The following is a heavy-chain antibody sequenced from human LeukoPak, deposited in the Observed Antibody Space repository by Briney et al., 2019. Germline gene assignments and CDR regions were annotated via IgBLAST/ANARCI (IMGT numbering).Heavy chain of an antibody. CDR1: GGSISSSSYY. Sequence: PSETLSLTCTVSGGSISSSSYYWGWIRQPPGKGLEWIGSIYYSGSTYYNPSLKSRVTISVDTSKNQFSLKLSSVTAADTAVYYCARTSPRVQWLVRFGYRDFDYWGQGTLVTVSS. J-gene: IGHJ4*02. D-gene: IGHD6-19*01. CDR3: ARTSPRVQWLVRFGYRDFDY. V-gene: IGHV4-39*07. CDR2: IYYSGST.